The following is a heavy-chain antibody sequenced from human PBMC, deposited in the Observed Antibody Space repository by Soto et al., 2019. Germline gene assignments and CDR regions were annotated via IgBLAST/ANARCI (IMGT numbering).Heavy chain of an antibody. D-gene: IGHD3-3*02. CDR2: LYSGGST. Sequence: EVQLVETGGGLILPGGSLRLSCAVSGFTVSTNYMSWVRQAPGKGLEWVSALYSGGSTYYADSVKGGFTISRDNSKNTLHLQMNSLRAEDTALYYCARHRDAFSSTFDYWGQGTLVTVSS. CDR1: GFTVSTNY. CDR3: ARHRDAFSSTFDY. V-gene: IGHV3-53*02. J-gene: IGHJ4*02.